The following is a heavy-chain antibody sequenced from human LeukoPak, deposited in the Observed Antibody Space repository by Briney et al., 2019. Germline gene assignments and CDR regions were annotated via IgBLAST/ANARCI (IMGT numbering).Heavy chain of an antibody. J-gene: IGHJ4*02. Sequence: TGGSLRLSCAASGFTFNKYGMHWVRQSPGKGLEWVAFIGSDGTYKYYRDSVQGRFTSSRDNSKNTLYLQMSSLRADDTAIYYCTKDPSTAAAGSFDSWGQGTLVTVSS. CDR3: TKDPSTAAAGSFDS. CDR1: GFTFNKYG. V-gene: IGHV3-30*02. CDR2: IGSDGTYK. D-gene: IGHD6-13*01.